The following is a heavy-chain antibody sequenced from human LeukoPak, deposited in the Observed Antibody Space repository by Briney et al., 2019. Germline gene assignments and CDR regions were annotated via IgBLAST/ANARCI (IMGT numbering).Heavy chain of an antibody. CDR1: GFTFDDYG. V-gene: IGHV3-20*04. CDR2: INWNGGST. CDR3: ARELGDYYDSSGYYFRPMAAFDI. D-gene: IGHD3-22*01. J-gene: IGHJ3*02. Sequence: PGGSLRLSCAASGFTFDDYGMSWVRQAPGKGLEWVSGINWNGGSTGYADSVKGRFTISRDNAKNSLYLQMNSLRAEDTAVYYCARELGDYYDSSGYYFRPMAAFDIWGQGTMVTVSS.